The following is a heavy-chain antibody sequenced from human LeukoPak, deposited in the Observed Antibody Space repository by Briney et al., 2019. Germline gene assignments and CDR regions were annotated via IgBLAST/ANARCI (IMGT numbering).Heavy chain of an antibody. CDR2: ISSGSETI. CDR1: GFSFSSHS. CDR3: ARDRGSITMVRGVNYY. J-gene: IGHJ4*02. D-gene: IGHD3-10*01. Sequence: GGSLRLSCEASGFSFSSHSMNWVRQAPGKGLEWVSYISSGSETIYYAESVKGRFTISRDNAKNSLFLQMNSLRAEDTAVYYCARDRGSITMVRGVNYYWGQGTLVTVSS. V-gene: IGHV3-48*04.